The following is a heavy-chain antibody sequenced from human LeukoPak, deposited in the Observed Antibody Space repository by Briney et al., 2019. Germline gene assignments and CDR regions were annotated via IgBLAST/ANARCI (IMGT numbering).Heavy chain of an antibody. D-gene: IGHD5-24*01. CDR1: GDSINSYY. V-gene: IGHV4-59*01. Sequence: SETLSLTCTVSGDSINSYYWSWIRQPPGKGLEWIGYVYYSGTTTYNPSLRSRVTISIDTSKNHFSLKLTSVTAADTAIYYCARERGEDGYNYQAYWGQGTLVTVSS. CDR3: ARERGEDGYNYQAY. J-gene: IGHJ4*02. CDR2: VYYSGTT.